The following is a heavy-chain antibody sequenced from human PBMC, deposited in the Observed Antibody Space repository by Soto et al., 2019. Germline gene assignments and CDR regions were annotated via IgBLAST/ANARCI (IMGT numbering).Heavy chain of an antibody. V-gene: IGHV1-18*01. CDR3: ARAGQYYDSSGYAN. Sequence: QVKLVQSGTEVKKPGASMKVSCKASGYSFATSGISWVRQAPGQGLEWMGWISAYNGNTNYDQKIQDRVTMTTDTSTSTAYLELRSLRSDDTAVYYCARAGQYYDSSGYANWGQGTLVTVSS. CDR1: GYSFATSG. J-gene: IGHJ4*02. CDR2: ISAYNGNT. D-gene: IGHD3-22*01.